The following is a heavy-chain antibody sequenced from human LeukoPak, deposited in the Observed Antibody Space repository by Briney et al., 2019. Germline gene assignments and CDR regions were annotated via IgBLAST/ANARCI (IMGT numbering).Heavy chain of an antibody. D-gene: IGHD3-22*01. CDR2: ISSGSSYI. Sequence: GGSLRLSCAASGFTFSSYSMNWVRQAPGKGLEWVSSISSGSSYIYYADSVKGRFTISRDNAKNSLYLQMNSLRAEDTAVYYCARDGASNYYDSSGRLDYWGQGTLVTVSS. V-gene: IGHV3-21*01. CDR1: GFTFSSYS. CDR3: ARDGASNYYDSSGRLDY. J-gene: IGHJ4*02.